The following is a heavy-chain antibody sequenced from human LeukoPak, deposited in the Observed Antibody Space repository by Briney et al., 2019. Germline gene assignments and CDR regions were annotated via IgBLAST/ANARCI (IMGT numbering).Heavy chain of an antibody. Sequence: SGGSLRLSCATSGFTFTTYWMSWVRQAPGKGLEWVANIKQDGSEKYYVDSVKGRFTISRDNAKNSLYLQMNSLRAEDTAVYYCARVRYSSVYDAFDIWGQGTMVTVSS. CDR3: ARVRYSSVYDAFDI. CDR2: IKQDGSEK. CDR1: GFTFTTYW. J-gene: IGHJ3*02. D-gene: IGHD6-19*01. V-gene: IGHV3-7*01.